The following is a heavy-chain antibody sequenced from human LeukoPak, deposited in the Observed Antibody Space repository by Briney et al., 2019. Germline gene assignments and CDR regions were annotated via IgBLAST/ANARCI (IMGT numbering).Heavy chain of an antibody. Sequence: ASVKVSCKASGGTFSSYAISWVRQAPGQGLEWMGGIIPIFGTANYAQKFQGRVTITADESTSTAYMELSSLRSEDTAVYYCARGHITGTYYYYYGMDVWGQGTTVTVSS. D-gene: IGHD1-20*01. CDR2: IIPIFGTA. CDR1: GGTFSSYA. V-gene: IGHV1-69*13. J-gene: IGHJ6*02. CDR3: ARGHITGTYYYYYGMDV.